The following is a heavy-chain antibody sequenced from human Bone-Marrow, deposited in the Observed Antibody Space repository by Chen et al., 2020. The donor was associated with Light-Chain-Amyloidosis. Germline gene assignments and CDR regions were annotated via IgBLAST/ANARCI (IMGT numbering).Heavy chain of an antibody. CDR2: INPDGTRV. V-gene: IGHV3-74*01. CDR1: GFTFRTSW. J-gene: IGHJ4*02. Sequence: DVQLLESGGGLVQPGGSLRLSCAASGFTFRTSWMHWVRQAPGKSLVWVSRINPDGTRVDYADSVRGRFTISRDDAKSTVYLQMNSLRAEDTAVYYCSREFTGYDDYWGQGTLVTVSS. D-gene: IGHD5-12*01. CDR3: SREFTGYDDY.